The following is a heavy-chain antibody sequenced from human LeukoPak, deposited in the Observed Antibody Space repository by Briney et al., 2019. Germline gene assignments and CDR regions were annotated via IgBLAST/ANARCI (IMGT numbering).Heavy chain of an antibody. CDR2: ISSSGSTI. J-gene: IGHJ4*02. D-gene: IGHD1-14*01. CDR3: ARIYGYRIWYFDY. Sequence: GGSLRLSCAASGFTFSRYEMKWVRQAPGEGLEWVSYISSSGSTIYYADSVKGRFTISRDNAKNSLYLQMNSLRAEDTAVYYCARIYGYRIWYFDYWGQGTLVTVSS. V-gene: IGHV3-48*03. CDR1: GFTFSRYE.